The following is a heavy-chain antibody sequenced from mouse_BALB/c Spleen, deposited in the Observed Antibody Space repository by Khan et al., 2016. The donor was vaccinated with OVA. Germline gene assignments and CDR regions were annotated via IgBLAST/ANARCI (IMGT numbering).Heavy chain of an antibody. CDR3: TRHGYVAWFTY. Sequence: VRLQQSGPELMKPGASVKISCKASGYSFTTCYIHWMMQSHGKSLEWIGYIDPFSGGTTYNQKFKGKATLTVDRSSSTAYIHLSNLTSEDSAVYYCTRHGYVAWFTYWGQGTLVTVSS. CDR2: IDPFSGGT. D-gene: IGHD2-2*01. J-gene: IGHJ3*01. V-gene: IGHV1S135*01. CDR1: GYSFTTCY.